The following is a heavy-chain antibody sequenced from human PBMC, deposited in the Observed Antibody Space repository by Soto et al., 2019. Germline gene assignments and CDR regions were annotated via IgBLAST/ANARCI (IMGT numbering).Heavy chain of an antibody. CDR3: ARLLWFGELGP. Sequence: LSLTCTVSGGSISSGGYYWSCIRQHPGKGLEWIGYIYYSGSTYYNPSLKSRVTISVDTSKNQFSLKLSSVTAADTAVYYCARLLWFGELGPWGQGTLVTVSS. CDR1: GGSISSGGYY. J-gene: IGHJ5*02. V-gene: IGHV4-31*03. CDR2: IYYSGST. D-gene: IGHD3-10*01.